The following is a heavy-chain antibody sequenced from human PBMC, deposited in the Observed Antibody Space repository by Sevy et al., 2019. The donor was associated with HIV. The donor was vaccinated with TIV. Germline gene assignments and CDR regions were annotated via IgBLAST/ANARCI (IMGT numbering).Heavy chain of an antibody. CDR2: VRSKGDGGTA. J-gene: IGHJ1*01. Sequence: GGSLRLSCAASGFRFSDAWLSWVRQVPGKGLEWVGRVRSKGDGGTAEYAAPVKGRFTIARDDSKNTMYVQMNNLKNEDTGIYYCTTEGADWGQGTLVTVSS. CDR1: GFRFSDAW. V-gene: IGHV3-15*01. CDR3: TTEGAD.